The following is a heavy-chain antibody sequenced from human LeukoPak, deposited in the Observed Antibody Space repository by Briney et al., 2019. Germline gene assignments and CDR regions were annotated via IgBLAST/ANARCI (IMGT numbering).Heavy chain of an antibody. Sequence: GGSLRLSCAACGFTFSNYWMSWVRQAPGKGLEWVANMKQDGSETYYVDSVKGRFTISRDNAENSLYLQMNSLRAEDTAVYYCAKDRELDYWGQGTLVTVSS. CDR3: AKDRELDY. J-gene: IGHJ4*02. V-gene: IGHV3-7*03. D-gene: IGHD1-26*01. CDR1: GFTFSNYW. CDR2: MKQDGSET.